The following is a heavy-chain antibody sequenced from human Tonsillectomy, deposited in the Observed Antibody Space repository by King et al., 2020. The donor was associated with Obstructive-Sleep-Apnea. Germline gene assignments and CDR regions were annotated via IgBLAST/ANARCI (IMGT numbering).Heavy chain of an antibody. D-gene: IGHD2-15*01. CDR2: GYYTGNT. CDR1: GGSIGSYY. V-gene: IGHV4-59*01. J-gene: IGHJ5*02. CDR3: ARKSHSGGPNWFDP. Sequence: QLQESGPGLVKPSETLSLTCTVSGGSIGSYYWSWIRQPPGKGLEWIGYGYYTGNTNYNPSLKSRVTISVDTSKNQFSLKVNSVTAADTAVYYCARKSHSGGPNWFDPWGQGTLVTVSS.